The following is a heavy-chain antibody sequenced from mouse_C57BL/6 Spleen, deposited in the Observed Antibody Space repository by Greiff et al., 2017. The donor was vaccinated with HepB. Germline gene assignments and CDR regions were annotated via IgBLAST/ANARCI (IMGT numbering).Heavy chain of an antibody. CDR3: AREEIKEYAMDY. D-gene: IGHD2-4*01. V-gene: IGHV3-6*01. CDR1: GYSITSGYY. J-gene: IGHJ4*01. Sequence: EVQLQQSGPGLVKPSQSLSLTCSVTGYSITSGYYWNWIRQFPGNKLEWMGYISYDGSNNYNPSLKNRISITRDTSKNQFFLKLNSVTTEDTATYYCAREEIKEYAMDYWGQGTSVTVSS. CDR2: ISYDGSN.